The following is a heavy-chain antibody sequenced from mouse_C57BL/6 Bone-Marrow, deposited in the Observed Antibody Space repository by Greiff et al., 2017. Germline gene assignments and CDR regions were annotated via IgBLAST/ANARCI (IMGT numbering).Heavy chain of an antibody. CDR1: GYSFTDYN. J-gene: IGHJ3*01. V-gene: IGHV1-39*01. CDR2: INPDYGTT. CDR3: AIRFAY. Sequence: VQLQQSGPELVKPGASVKISCTASGYSFTDYNMNWVQQSPGKSLEWIGVINPDYGTTSYPQKFKGKNTWTVDQSSSTAYMQLNSLTSEDAAVYYSAIRFAYWGQGTLVTVSA.